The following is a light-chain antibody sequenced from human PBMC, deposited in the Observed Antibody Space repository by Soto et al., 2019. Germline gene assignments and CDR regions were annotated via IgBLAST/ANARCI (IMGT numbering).Light chain of an antibody. CDR2: GAS. Sequence: EIVLTQSPGTLSLSPGERATLSCRASQSVSSSYLAWYQQKPCQAPRLLIYGASNRATGIPDRFSGSGSGTDFTLTISRLEPEDFAVYYCQQYGSSGTFGQGTKVDI. J-gene: IGKJ1*01. V-gene: IGKV3-20*01. CDR1: QSVSSSY. CDR3: QQYGSSGT.